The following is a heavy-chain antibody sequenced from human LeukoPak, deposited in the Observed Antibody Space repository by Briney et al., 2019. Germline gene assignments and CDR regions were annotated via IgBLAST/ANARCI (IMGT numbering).Heavy chain of an antibody. CDR1: GFTLSTYA. V-gene: IGHV3-23*01. CDR2: ISGSSAST. Sequence: PGGSLRLSCAASGFTLSTYAMNWVRQAPGKGLEWVSGISGSSASTYYADSVKGRFTISRDNSKNTLYVQMNSLRAEDTAVYYCAVGSYYFDYWGQGTLVTVSS. J-gene: IGHJ4*02. CDR3: AVGSYYFDY. D-gene: IGHD3-10*01.